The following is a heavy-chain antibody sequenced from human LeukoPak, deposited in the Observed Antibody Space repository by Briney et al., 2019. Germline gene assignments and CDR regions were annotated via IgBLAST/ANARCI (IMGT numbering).Heavy chain of an antibody. D-gene: IGHD2-15*01. CDR1: GGSFSGYY. Sequence: SETLSLTCAVYGGSFSGYYWSWIRQPPGKGLEWIGEINHSGSTYYNPSLKSRVTISVDTSKNQFSLKLSSVTAADTAVYYCARGVAANTAAYYYYYGMDVWGQGTTVTVSS. CDR2: INHSGST. J-gene: IGHJ6*02. CDR3: ARGVAANTAAYYYYYGMDV. V-gene: IGHV4-34*09.